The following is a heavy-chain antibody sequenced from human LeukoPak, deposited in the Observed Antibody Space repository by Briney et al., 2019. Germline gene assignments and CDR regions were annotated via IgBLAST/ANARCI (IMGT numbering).Heavy chain of an antibody. Sequence: PGGSLRLSCSASGFTFSNYAMTWVRQAPGKGLEWVSVISGSGGSTDYADSVKGRFTISRDNSKNTLYLQMNSLRAEDTAVYYCAEDRAELTGDVSDDWGQGTLVTVSS. CDR1: GFTFSNYA. CDR2: ISGSGGST. V-gene: IGHV3-23*01. D-gene: IGHD2-8*02. J-gene: IGHJ4*02. CDR3: AEDRAELTGDVSDD.